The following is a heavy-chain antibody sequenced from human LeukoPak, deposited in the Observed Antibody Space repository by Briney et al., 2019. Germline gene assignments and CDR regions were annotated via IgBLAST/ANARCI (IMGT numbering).Heavy chain of an antibody. J-gene: IGHJ4*02. CDR2: SQTTKPNSCTT. Sequence: GGSLRLSCAASGFAITDHHMDWVRQAPGKGMEWVGRSQTTKPNSCTTEYAASVKGRFTISRDDSKNSLYLQLNSLKTEDTAVYYYVRVVTTSSGWYHFDNWGQGTLVTVSS. D-gene: IGHD6-13*01. V-gene: IGHV3-72*01. CDR1: GFAITDHH. CDR3: VRVVTTSSGWYHFDN.